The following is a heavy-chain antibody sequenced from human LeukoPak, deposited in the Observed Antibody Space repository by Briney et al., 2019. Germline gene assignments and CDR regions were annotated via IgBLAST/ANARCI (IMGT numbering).Heavy chain of an antibody. D-gene: IGHD3-9*01. J-gene: IGHJ5*02. V-gene: IGHV5-51*01. Sequence: GGSLQISCKGSGYSFTSYWIAWVRRMPGKGLEWMGIIYPGDSDTRYSPSFPGQVTISADKSINTAYLQWSSLKASDTAMYYCARRHRYFDPAQGGHWFDPWGQGTLVTVSS. CDR3: ARRHRYFDPAQGGHWFDP. CDR2: IYPGDSDT. CDR1: GYSFTSYW.